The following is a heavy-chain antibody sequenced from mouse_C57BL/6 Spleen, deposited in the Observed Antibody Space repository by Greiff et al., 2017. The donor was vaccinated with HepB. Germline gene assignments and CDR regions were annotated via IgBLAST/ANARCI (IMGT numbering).Heavy chain of an antibody. CDR2: IYPRSGNT. Sequence: VQLQQSGAELARPGASVKLSCKASGYTFTSYGISWVKQRTGQGLEWIGEIYPRSGNTYYNEKFKGKATLTADKSSSTAYMELRSLTSEDSAVYFCARGGLRRDPFAYWGQGTLVTVSA. CDR3: ARGGLRRDPFAY. V-gene: IGHV1-81*01. CDR1: GYTFTSYG. J-gene: IGHJ3*01. D-gene: IGHD2-2*01.